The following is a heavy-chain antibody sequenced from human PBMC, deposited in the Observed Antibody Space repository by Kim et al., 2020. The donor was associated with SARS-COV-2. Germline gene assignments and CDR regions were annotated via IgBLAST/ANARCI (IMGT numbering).Heavy chain of an antibody. CDR3: ARGRPRIKMIVVVTRNVYDAFDI. V-gene: IGHV3-30-3*01. Sequence: GGSLRLSCAASGFTFSSYAMHWVRQAPGKGLEWVAVISYDGSNKYYADSVKGRFTISRDNSKNTLYLQMNSLRAEDTAVYYCARGRPRIKMIVVVTRNVYDAFDIWGQGTMVTVSS. J-gene: IGHJ3*02. D-gene: IGHD3-22*01. CDR1: GFTFSSYA. CDR2: ISYDGSNK.